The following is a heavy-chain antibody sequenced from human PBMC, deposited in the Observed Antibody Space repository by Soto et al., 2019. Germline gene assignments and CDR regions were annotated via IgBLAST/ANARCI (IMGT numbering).Heavy chain of an antibody. CDR2: FDPEDGET. Sequence: SLKVSCKVSGDTITELSMRWVRQAPGKGLEWMGGFDPEDGETIYAQKFQGRVTMTEDTSTDTAYMELSSLRSEDTALYYCARDMYTNYVNYFDLWGQGTLVTVSS. V-gene: IGHV1-24*01. D-gene: IGHD3-16*01. J-gene: IGHJ5*02. CDR1: GDTITELS. CDR3: ARDMYTNYVNYFDL.